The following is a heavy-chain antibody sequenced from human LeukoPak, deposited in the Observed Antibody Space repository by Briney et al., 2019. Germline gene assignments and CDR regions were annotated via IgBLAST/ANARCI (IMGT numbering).Heavy chain of an antibody. CDR1: GFTFDDYG. D-gene: IGHD2-2*01. CDR3: AREGRRYCSSTSCYVFDY. Sequence: GGSLRLSCAASGFTFDDYGMSWVRQAPGKGLEWVSGINWNGGSTGYADSVKGRFTISRDNAKNSLYLQMNSLRAEDTAVYYCAREGRRYCSSTSCYVFDYWGREPWSPSPQ. V-gene: IGHV3-20*04. J-gene: IGHJ4*02. CDR2: INWNGGST.